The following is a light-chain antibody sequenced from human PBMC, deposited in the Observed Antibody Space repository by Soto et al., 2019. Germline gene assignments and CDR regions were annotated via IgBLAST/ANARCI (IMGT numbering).Light chain of an antibody. J-gene: IGKJ4*01. Sequence: DIQMTQSPSTLSASVGARVTITCRASQSISSWFAWYQQKPGKAPKLLIYKASSLESGVPSRFSGSGSGTEFTLTISSLQPDDFATDYGQQYNSYPLTFGGGTNVESK. CDR2: KAS. CDR3: QQYNSYPLT. CDR1: QSISSW. V-gene: IGKV1-5*03.